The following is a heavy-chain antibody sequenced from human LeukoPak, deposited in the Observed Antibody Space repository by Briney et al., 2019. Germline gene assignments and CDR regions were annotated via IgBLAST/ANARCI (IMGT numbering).Heavy chain of an antibody. CDR1: GGSISSYY. D-gene: IGHD5-24*01. CDR2: IYYNCST. V-gene: IGHV4-59*13. Sequence: SETLSLTCTVSGGSISSYYWSWIRLPPGQGLELIGYIYYNCSTNYNPSLKSQVTISVDTSKNQFYLKLSSVTAADTAVYYCARVLGRDGSTFFDYWGQGTLVTVSS. J-gene: IGHJ4*02. CDR3: ARVLGRDGSTFFDY.